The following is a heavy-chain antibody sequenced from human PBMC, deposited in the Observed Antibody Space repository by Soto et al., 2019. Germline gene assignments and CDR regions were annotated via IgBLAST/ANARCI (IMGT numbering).Heavy chain of an antibody. J-gene: IGHJ4*02. CDR3: ARSGGLDRDFNY. Sequence: QGQLVQSGAEVKKPGSSVKVSCKASGGTFSSDSFSWVRQAPGQGLEWMGGIIPMFDTPIYAQKFQDRGTSTADESTSTAYMQLSSLRSGDTAVYYCARSGGLDRDFNYWGQGSLVTVSS. D-gene: IGHD2-15*01. CDR2: IIPMFDTP. CDR1: GGTFSSDS. V-gene: IGHV1-69*12.